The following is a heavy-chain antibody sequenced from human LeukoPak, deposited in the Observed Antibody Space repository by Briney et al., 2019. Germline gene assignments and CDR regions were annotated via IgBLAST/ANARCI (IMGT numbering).Heavy chain of an antibody. V-gene: IGHV3-21*01. J-gene: IGHJ4*02. CDR1: GFTFSSYS. D-gene: IGHD1-26*01. Sequence: PGGSLRLSCAASGFTFSSYSMNWVRQAPGKGLEWVSSISSSSSYIYYADSVKGRFTISRDNAKNSLYLQMNSLRAEDTAVYYCARDLKGLGPFDYWGQGTLVTVSS. CDR2: ISSSSSYI. CDR3: ARDLKGLGPFDY.